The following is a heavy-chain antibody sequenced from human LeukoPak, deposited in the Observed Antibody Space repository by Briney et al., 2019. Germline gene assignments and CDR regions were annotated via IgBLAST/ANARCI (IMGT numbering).Heavy chain of an antibody. J-gene: IGHJ4*02. CDR1: GFTFSSYA. CDR2: IYNSGTT. CDR3: ARDSFHTY. D-gene: IGHD3-16*02. V-gene: IGHV3-66*01. Sequence: TGGSLRLSCAASGFTFSSYAMSWVRQAPGKGLEWLSIIYNSGTTYYADSVRGRFTISRDNSKSTIYLQMNSLRAEDTAVYYCARDSFHTYWGQGTLVTVSS.